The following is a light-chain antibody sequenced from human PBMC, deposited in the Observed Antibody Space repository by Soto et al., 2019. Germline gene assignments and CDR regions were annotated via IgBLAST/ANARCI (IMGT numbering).Light chain of an antibody. CDR1: QSVRSN. J-gene: IGKJ1*01. CDR2: EAS. Sequence: IVSTQSPTTLSVSPGERFTLSCRASQSVRSNLAWYQQKPGQAPRLLIYEASTRATGVPARFSGSGSGTEFTLTISSLQSEDFAVYYCQQHNVWPATFGQGTKVDIK. CDR3: QQHNVWPAT. V-gene: IGKV3-15*01.